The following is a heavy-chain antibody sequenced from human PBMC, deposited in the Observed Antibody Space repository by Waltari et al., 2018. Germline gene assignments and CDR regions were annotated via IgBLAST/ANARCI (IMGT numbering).Heavy chain of an antibody. CDR2: SKPRGGST. V-gene: IGHV1-46*01. CDR3: ARARRSYDSSGYYYVWWFDP. CDR1: GYTFTSYY. D-gene: IGHD3-22*01. J-gene: IGHJ5*02. Sequence: QVQLVQSGAEVKKPGASVKVSCKASGYTFTSYYMHWVRQAPGQGLEWMGISKPRGGSTRYGQKFQGRVTMTRDTSTSTVYRELSSLRSEDTAVYYCARARRSYDSSGYYYVWWFDPWGQGTLVTVSS.